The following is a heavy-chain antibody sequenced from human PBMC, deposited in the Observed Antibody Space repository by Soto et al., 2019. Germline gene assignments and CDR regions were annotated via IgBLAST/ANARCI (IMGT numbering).Heavy chain of an antibody. CDR3: ARERTGTTSMDV. CDR2: MNPNSGNT. D-gene: IGHD1-1*01. V-gene: IGHV1-8*01. J-gene: IGHJ6*02. CDR1: AYTFTSYD. Sequence: QVQLVQSGAEVKKPGASVKVSCKASAYTFTSYDINWVRQATGQGLEWMGWMNPNSGNTGYAQKFQGRVTMTRNTSISTSYMELSSLRSEDTAVYYGARERTGTTSMDVWGQGTTVTVSS.